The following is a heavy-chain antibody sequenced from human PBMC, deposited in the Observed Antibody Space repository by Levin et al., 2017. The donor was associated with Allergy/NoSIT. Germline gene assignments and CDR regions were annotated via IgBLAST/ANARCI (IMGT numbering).Heavy chain of an antibody. CDR3: TASKVRGGFDL. Sequence: GGSLRLSCAVSGFTFSQAYMGWVRQAPGKGLEWVARITSKTAGGTIDYPAPVKGRFTLSGDDSKNMLYLDLNSLKTEDTAVYYCTASKVRGGFDLWGQGTMITVSS. J-gene: IGHJ3*01. V-gene: IGHV3-15*01. D-gene: IGHD2-15*01. CDR2: ITSKTAGGTI. CDR1: GFTFSQAY.